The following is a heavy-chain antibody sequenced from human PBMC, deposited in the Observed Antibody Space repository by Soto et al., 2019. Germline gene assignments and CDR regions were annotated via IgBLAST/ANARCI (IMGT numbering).Heavy chain of an antibody. CDR2: ISAYNGNT. CDR3: ARDYYDSSGYYLEWFDP. CDR1: GYTFTSYG. D-gene: IGHD3-22*01. Sequence: ASVKVSCKASGYTFTSYGISWVRQAPGQGLEWMGWISAYNGNTNYAQKLQGRVTMTADTSTSTAYMELRSLRSDDTAVYYCARDYYDSSGYYLEWFDPWGQGTLVTVSS. V-gene: IGHV1-18*01. J-gene: IGHJ5*02.